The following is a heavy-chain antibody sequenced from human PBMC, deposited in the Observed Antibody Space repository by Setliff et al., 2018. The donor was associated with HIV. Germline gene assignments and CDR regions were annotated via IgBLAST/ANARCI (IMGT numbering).Heavy chain of an antibody. CDR3: ARGGQQWLPYYYYYMDV. J-gene: IGHJ6*03. CDR1: GYTFRSYG. D-gene: IGHD6-19*01. V-gene: IGHV1-18*01. CDR2: ISPNSGDT. Sequence: GASVKVSCKASGYTFRSYGISWVRQAPGQGLEWVGWISPNSGDTDYIQKFQGRVTLTTDTSTNTAYMELRSLRPDDTAIYYCARGGQQWLPYYYYYMDVWGEGTTVTVS.